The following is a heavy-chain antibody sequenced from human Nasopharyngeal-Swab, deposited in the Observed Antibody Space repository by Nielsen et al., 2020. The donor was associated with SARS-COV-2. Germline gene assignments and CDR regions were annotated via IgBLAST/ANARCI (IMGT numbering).Heavy chain of an antibody. V-gene: IGHV3-23*03. Sequence: GESLKISCAASGFTFSSYAMSWVRQAPGKGLEWVSVIYSGGSSTYYADSVKGRFTISRDNAKNSLYLQMNSLRAEDTAVYYCAKDMSKFYYYGMDVWGQGTTVTVSS. D-gene: IGHD5/OR15-5a*01. J-gene: IGHJ6*02. CDR1: GFTFSSYA. CDR2: IYSGGSST. CDR3: AKDMSKFYYYGMDV.